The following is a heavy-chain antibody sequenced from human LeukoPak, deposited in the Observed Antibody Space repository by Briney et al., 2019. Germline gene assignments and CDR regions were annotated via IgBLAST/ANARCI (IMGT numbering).Heavy chain of an antibody. V-gene: IGHV3-43*01. Sequence: PGGSLTLSCAASGFVFDDYTMHWVRQVPGKGLEWVSLISWDGIISYYADSVKGRFTVSRDNSKNSLFLQMKSLRSEDSGLYYCAKEVSGGSYYEWVDYWGQGTLVTVSS. CDR3: AKEVSGGSYYEWVDY. J-gene: IGHJ4*02. CDR1: GFVFDDYT. CDR2: ISWDGIIS. D-gene: IGHD1-26*01.